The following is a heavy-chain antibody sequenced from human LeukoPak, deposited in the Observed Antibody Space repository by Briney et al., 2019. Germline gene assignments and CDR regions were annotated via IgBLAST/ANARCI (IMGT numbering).Heavy chain of an antibody. CDR2: ISSSSSYI. D-gene: IGHD3-22*01. J-gene: IGHJ2*01. V-gene: IGHV3-21*01. CDR3: ARDPGYYDSSGYYYPQGDWYFDL. CDR1: GFTFSSYS. Sequence: GGSLRLSCAASGFTFSSYSMNWVCQAPGKGLEWVSSISSSSSYIYYADSVKGRFTISRDNAKNSLYLQMNSLRAEDTAVYHCARDPGYYDSSGYYYPQGDWYFDLWGRGTLVTVSS.